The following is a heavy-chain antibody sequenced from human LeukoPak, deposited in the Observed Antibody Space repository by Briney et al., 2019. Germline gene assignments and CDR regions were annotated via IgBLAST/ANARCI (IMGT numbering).Heavy chain of an antibody. J-gene: IGHJ3*01. D-gene: IGHD1-26*01. CDR3: AKDRSGSYFDAFDV. CDR2: IRYDGSNE. CDR1: GFTFSSYG. V-gene: IGHV3-30*02. Sequence: GGSLRLSWAASGFTFSSYGMHWVRQAPGKGLEWVAFIRYDGSNEYYADSVKGRLTISRDNSKNTLYLQMNSLRAEDTAVYYCAKDRSGSYFDAFDVWGQGTMVTVSS.